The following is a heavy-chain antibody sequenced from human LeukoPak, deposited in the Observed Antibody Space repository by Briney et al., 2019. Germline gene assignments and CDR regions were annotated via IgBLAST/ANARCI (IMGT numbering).Heavy chain of an antibody. CDR3: ARDGVLLWFGDPESNWFDP. V-gene: IGHV4-39*07. D-gene: IGHD3-10*01. CDR2: IYYSGST. Sequence: SETLSLTCTVSGGSISSSSYYWGWIRQPPGKGLEWIGSIYYSGSTYYNPSLKSRVTISVDTSKNQFSLKLSSVTAADTAVYYCARDGVLLWFGDPESNWFDPWGQGTLVTVSS. CDR1: GGSISSSSYY. J-gene: IGHJ5*02.